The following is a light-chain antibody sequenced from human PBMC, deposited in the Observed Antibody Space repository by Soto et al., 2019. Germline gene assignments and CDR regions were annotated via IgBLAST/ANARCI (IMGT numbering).Light chain of an antibody. V-gene: IGKV3-20*01. J-gene: IGKJ5*01. CDR3: QQYGSSPLT. CDR2: GES. CDR1: QSVSSSY. Sequence: EIVLTQSPGTLSLSPGERATLSCRASQSVSSSYLAWYQQKPGQAPRLLIYGESSRATGIPDRFSGSGSGTDFTLTISRLEPEDFAVYYWQQYGSSPLTFGQGTRLESK.